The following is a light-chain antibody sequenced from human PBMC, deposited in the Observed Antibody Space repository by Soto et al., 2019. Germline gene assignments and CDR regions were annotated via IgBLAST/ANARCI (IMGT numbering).Light chain of an antibody. CDR1: QSISMY. CDR2: AAS. J-gene: IGKJ2*01. V-gene: IGKV1-39*01. Sequence: DIQLTQSPSSLSASVGDRVTVTCRAIQSISMYLNWYQQKPGKAPELLIYAASSLQSGLPSRFSGNGSETDIPLTISSLQPEDFATYSCQQSYSIFRYTLGRETKVDIK. CDR3: QQSYSIFRYT.